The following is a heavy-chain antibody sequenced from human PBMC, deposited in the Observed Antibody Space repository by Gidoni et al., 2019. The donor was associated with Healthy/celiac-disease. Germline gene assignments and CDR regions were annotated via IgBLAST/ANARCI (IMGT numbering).Heavy chain of an antibody. CDR2: IIPIFGTA. V-gene: IGHV1-69*06. CDR3: ARGNWECTNGVCLEGWFDP. J-gene: IGHJ5*02. CDR1: GGTFSSYA. Sequence: QVQLVQSGAAVKKPGSSVKVSCKASGGTFSSYAISWVRQAPGQGLEWMGGIIPIFGTANYAQKFQGRVTITADKSTSTAYMELSSLRSEDTAVYYCARGNWECTNGVCLEGWFDPWGQGTLVTVSS. D-gene: IGHD2-8*01.